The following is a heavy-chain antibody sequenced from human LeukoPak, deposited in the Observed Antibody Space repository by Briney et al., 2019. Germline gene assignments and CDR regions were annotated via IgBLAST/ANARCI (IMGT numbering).Heavy chain of an antibody. CDR1: GYSISSANY. Sequence: SETLSLTCTVSGYSISSANYWGWFRQPPGKGLEWIGSIYHSGSPYYNPSPKGRVTISGDTSKNQFSLKLNSVTAADTAVYYCARRGNWGFFDYWGQGTLVTVSS. CDR2: IYHSGSP. CDR3: ARRGNWGFFDY. J-gene: IGHJ4*02. D-gene: IGHD7-27*01. V-gene: IGHV4-38-2*02.